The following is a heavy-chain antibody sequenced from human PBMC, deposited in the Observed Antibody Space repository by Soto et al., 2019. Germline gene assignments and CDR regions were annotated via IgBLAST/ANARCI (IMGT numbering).Heavy chain of an antibody. CDR3: XXXXXXXXXXYFDL. CDR2: INWTGGST. V-gene: IGHV3-20*01. Sequence: EVQLVESGGGVVRPGGSLRLSCAASGFTFDEYGMSWVRQAPGKGLEWLSGINWTGGSTGYADSVKGRFTISRDNARXXXXXXXXXXXXXXXXXXXXXXXXXXXXXXYFDLWGRGTLVTVSS. J-gene: IGHJ2*01. CDR1: GFTFDEYG.